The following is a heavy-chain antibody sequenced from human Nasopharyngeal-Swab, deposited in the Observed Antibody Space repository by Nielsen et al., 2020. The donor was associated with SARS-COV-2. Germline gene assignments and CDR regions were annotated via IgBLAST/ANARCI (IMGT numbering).Heavy chain of an antibody. D-gene: IGHD3-3*01. J-gene: IGHJ6*02. CDR2: IIPIFGTA. CDR3: ARGDFWSGFQRGGNYYGMGV. V-gene: IGHV1-69*06. Sequence: SVKVSCKASGGTFSSYAISWVRQAPGQGLEWMGGIIPIFGTANYAQKFQGRVTITADKSTSTAYMELSSLRSEDTAVYYCARGDFWSGFQRGGNYYGMGVWGQGTTVTVSS. CDR1: GGTFSSYA.